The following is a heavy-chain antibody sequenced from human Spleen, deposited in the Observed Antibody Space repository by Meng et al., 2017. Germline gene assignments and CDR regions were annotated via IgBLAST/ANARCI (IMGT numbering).Heavy chain of an antibody. D-gene: IGHD3-22*01. V-gene: IGHV4-39*07. CDR3: ARDVAVITMNGMDV. CDR1: GGSISSSSYY. CDR2: LYYSGNT. Sequence: GSLRLSCTVSGGSISSSSYYWGWIRQPPGKGLEWIGSLYYSGNTYYSPSLKSRVTISVDTSKNQFSLNLNSVTAADTAMYFCARDVAVITMNGMDVWGPGTTVTVSS. J-gene: IGHJ6*02.